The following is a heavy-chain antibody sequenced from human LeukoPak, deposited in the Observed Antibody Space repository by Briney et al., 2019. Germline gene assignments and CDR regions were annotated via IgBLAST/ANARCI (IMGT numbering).Heavy chain of an antibody. J-gene: IGHJ4*02. CDR2: IYYSGST. Sequence: PSETLSLTCTVSGGSISSGSYYWGWIRQPPGKGLEWIGSIYYSGSTYYNPSLKSRVTISVDTSKNQFSLKLSSVTAADTAVYYCARYCSGGSCLTRYYFDYWGQGTLVTVSS. V-gene: IGHV4-39*01. CDR1: GGSISSGSYY. D-gene: IGHD2-15*01. CDR3: ARYCSGGSCLTRYYFDY.